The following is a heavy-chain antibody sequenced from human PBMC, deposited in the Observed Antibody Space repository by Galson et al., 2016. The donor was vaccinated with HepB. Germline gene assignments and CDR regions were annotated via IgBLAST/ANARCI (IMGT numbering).Heavy chain of an antibody. CDR2: IWFDGSEK. V-gene: IGHV3-33*01. J-gene: IGHJ1*01. Sequence: SLRLSCASSGFTFSDYGMHWVRQAPGKGLEWVAVIWFDGSEKHYAASVTGRFTISRDNSKNTLSLQMNSLRDEDTALYYCVREKVVAGRETAEHFQHWGQGTLVTVSS. CDR1: GFTFSDYG. CDR3: VREKVVAGRETAEHFQH. D-gene: IGHD6-19*01.